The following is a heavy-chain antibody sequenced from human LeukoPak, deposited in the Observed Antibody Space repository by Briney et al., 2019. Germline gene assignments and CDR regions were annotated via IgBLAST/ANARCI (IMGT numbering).Heavy chain of an antibody. D-gene: IGHD1-26*01. CDR3: ARADSPGASYHY. CDR2: MNPNSRNT. J-gene: IGHJ4*02. CDR1: GYTFTSYD. Sequence: ASVKVSCKASGYTFTSYDINWVRQATGQGLEWMGWMNPNSRNTVFAQKFRGRVTFSRSTSISTAYMELSSLKSQDTAVYYCARADSPGASYHYWGQGTLVTVSS. V-gene: IGHV1-8*03.